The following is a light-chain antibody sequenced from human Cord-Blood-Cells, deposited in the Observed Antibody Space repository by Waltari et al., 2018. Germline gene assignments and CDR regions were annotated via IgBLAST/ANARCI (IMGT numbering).Light chain of an antibody. CDR3: CSYAGSSTFVV. J-gene: IGLJ2*01. V-gene: IGLV2-23*03. CDR1: SSDVGSYNL. Sequence: QSALTQPASVSGSPGPSITISCTGTSSDVGSYNLVPWYQQHPGKAPKLMIYEGRKRPSGVSNRFSGSKSGNTASLTISGLQAEDEADYYCCSYAGSSTFVVFGGGTKLTVL. CDR2: EGR.